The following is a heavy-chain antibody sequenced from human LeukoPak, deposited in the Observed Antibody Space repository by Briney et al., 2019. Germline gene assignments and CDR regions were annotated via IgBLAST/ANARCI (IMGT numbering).Heavy chain of an antibody. CDR1: GGTFSNYA. Sequence: SVKVSCKASGGTFSNYAITWVRQAPGQGLEWMGGIIPIFGTTSYAQKFQGRVTITADESTSTAYMEVSSLRSEDTAVYYCATLSTNDYGDYWGQGTLVTVSS. J-gene: IGHJ4*02. D-gene: IGHD2-8*01. CDR2: IIPIFGTT. V-gene: IGHV1-69*01. CDR3: ATLSTNDYGDY.